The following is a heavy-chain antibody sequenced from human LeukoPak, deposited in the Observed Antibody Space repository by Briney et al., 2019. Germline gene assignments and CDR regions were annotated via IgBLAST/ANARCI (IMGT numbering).Heavy chain of an antibody. CDR2: IKQDGSEK. D-gene: IGHD6-19*01. CDR1: GFTFSSYW. J-gene: IGHJ3*02. CDR3: ARGGSSARYGNAFDI. V-gene: IGHV3-7*01. Sequence: GGSLRLSCAASGFTFSSYWMSWVRQAPGKGLEWVANIKQDGSEKYYVDSVKGRFTISRDNAKNSLYLQMNSLRVEDTAVYYCARGGSSARYGNAFDIWGQGTLVTVSS.